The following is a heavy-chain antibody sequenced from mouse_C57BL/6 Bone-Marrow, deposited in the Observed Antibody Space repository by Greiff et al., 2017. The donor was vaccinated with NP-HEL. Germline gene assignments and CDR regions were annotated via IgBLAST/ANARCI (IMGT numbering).Heavy chain of an antibody. J-gene: IGHJ2*01. V-gene: IGHV1-64*01. Sequence: VQLQQSGAELVKPGASVKLSCKASGYTFTSYWMHWVKQRPGQGLEWIGMIHPNSGSTNYNEKFKSKATLTVDKSSSTAYMQLSSLTSEDPAVYYCARSTMVTTGDYWGQGTTLTVSS. D-gene: IGHD2-2*01. CDR3: ARSTMVTTGDY. CDR2: IHPNSGST. CDR1: GYTFTSYW.